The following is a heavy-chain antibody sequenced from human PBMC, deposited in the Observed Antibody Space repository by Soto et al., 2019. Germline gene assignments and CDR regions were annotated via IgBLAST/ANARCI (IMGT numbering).Heavy chain of an antibody. CDR1: GFTFSSYA. J-gene: IGHJ6*02. Sequence: GGSLRLSCGASGFTFSSYAMSWVRQAPGKGLEWVSAISGSGGSTYYADSVKGRFTISRDNSKNTLYLQMNSLRAEDTAVYYCAKDLPSSYGSYYYYGMDVWGQGTTVTVSS. V-gene: IGHV3-23*01. CDR3: AKDLPSSYGSYYYYGMDV. CDR2: ISGSGGST. D-gene: IGHD5-18*01.